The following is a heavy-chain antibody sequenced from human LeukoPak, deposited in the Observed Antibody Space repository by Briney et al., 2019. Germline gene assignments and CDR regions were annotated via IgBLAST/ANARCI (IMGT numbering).Heavy chain of an antibody. D-gene: IGHD5-18*01. J-gene: IGHJ4*02. Sequence: GGSLRLSCAASGFTFSRNDMIWARQVPGKGLVWVSRINGDGSSTSYADSVKGRFTISRDNAKNTLYLQMNSLRAEDTAVYYCARDLITPTAMVTGGFDYWGQGTLVTVSS. CDR1: GFTFSRND. CDR3: ARDLITPTAMVTGGFDY. CDR2: INGDGSST. V-gene: IGHV3-74*01.